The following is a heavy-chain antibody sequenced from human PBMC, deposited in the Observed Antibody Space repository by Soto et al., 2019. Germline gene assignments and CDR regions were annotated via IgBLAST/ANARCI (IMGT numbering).Heavy chain of an antibody. D-gene: IGHD5-12*01. CDR2: ISAYNGNT. J-gene: IGHJ4*02. CDR3: ARDVRYSGYEATLGY. CDR1: GYTFTSYG. V-gene: IGHV1-18*01. Sequence: ASVKVSCKASGYTFTSYGISWVRQAPGQGLEWMGWISAYNGNTNYAQKLQGRVTMTTDTSTSTAYMELRSLRSDDTAVYYCARDVRYSGYEATLGYWGQGTLVTVSS.